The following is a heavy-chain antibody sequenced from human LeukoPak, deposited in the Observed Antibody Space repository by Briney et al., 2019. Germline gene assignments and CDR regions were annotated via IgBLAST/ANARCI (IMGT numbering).Heavy chain of an antibody. CDR1: GFTFSSYS. D-gene: IGHD4-17*01. Sequence: PGGSLRLSCAASGFTFSSYSMNWVRQAPGKGLEWVSSISRSGSSIYYADSVKGRFTISRDNAKNSLYLQMNSLRAEDAAVYFCARGPYGDYVDAFDIWGQGTMVTVSS. J-gene: IGHJ3*02. V-gene: IGHV3-21*01. CDR2: ISRSGSSI. CDR3: ARGPYGDYVDAFDI.